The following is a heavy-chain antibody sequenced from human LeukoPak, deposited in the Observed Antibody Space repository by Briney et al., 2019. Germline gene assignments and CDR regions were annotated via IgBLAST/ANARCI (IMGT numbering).Heavy chain of an antibody. CDR1: GFTFSTYA. J-gene: IGHJ4*02. V-gene: IGHV3-53*01. Sequence: PGGSLKISCAASGFTFSTYAMSWVRQAPGKGLEWVSFSGGNTHYSDSVTGRFTISRDNSKNTLYLQMNSLRAEDTAIYYCARRAGEYSHPYDYWGQGTLVTVSS. D-gene: IGHD2-15*01. CDR3: ARRAGEYSHPYDY. CDR2: SGGNT.